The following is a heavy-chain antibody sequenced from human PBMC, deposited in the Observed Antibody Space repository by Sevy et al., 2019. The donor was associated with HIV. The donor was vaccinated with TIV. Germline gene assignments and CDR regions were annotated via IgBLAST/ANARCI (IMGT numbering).Heavy chain of an antibody. CDR3: AKTLQKLPFHPHYFDY. J-gene: IGHJ4*02. Sequence: GESLKISCAASGFTLTSYTMNWVRQAPGKGLEWVASISATRGSTYYADSVKGRFTISRDVSKGTLYLQMNSLTAEDTAIFYCAKTLQKLPFHPHYFDYWGQGTLVTVSS. CDR1: GFTLTSYT. D-gene: IGHD2-21*02. CDR2: ISATRGST. V-gene: IGHV3-23*01.